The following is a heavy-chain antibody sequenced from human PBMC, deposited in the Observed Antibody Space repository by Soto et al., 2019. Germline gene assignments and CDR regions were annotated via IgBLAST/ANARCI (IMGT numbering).Heavy chain of an antibody. V-gene: IGHV4-59*08. CDR2: IYYSGST. J-gene: IGHJ4*02. Sequence: SETLSLTCTVSGGSISSYYWSWIRQPPGKGLGWIGYIYYSGSTNYNPSLKSRVTISVDTSKNQFSLKLSSVTAADTAVYYCARGYDFLSPIGYWGQGTLVTVSS. D-gene: IGHD5-12*01. CDR1: GGSISSYY. CDR3: ARGYDFLSPIGY.